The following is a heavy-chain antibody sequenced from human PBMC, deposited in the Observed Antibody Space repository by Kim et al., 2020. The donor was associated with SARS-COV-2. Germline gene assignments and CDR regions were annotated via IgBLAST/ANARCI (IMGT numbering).Heavy chain of an antibody. D-gene: IGHD1-7*01. CDR3: ARDNRYNWNFAVDAFDI. CDR1: GFTFSSYE. Sequence: GGSLRLSCAASGFTFSSYEMNWVRQAPGKGLEWVSYISSSGSTIYYADSVKGRFTISRDNAKNSLYLQMNSLRAEDTAVYYCARDNRYNWNFAVDAFDIWGQGTMVTVSS. CDR2: ISSSGSTI. J-gene: IGHJ3*02. V-gene: IGHV3-48*03.